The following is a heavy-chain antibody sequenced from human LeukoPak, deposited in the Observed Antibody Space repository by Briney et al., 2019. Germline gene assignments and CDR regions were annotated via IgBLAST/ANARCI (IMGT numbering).Heavy chain of an antibody. V-gene: IGHV4-39*01. CDR3: ATHADTRVDWYFDL. CDR1: GGSISSSSYY. J-gene: IGHJ2*01. Sequence: SETLSLTCTVSGGSISSSSYYWGWIRQPPGKGLEWIGSIYYSGSTYYNPSLKSRVTISVDTSKNQFSLKLSSVTAADTAVYYCATHADTRVDWYFDLWGRGTLVTVSS. CDR2: IYYSGST.